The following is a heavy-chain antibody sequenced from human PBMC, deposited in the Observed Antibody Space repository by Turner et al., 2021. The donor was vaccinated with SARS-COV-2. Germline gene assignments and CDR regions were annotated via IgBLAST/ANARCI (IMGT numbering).Heavy chain of an antibody. CDR2: IYSGGST. CDR1: GITVSSNY. D-gene: IGHD3-9*01. CDR3: ARDLNYYGMDV. Sequence: EVQLVESGGGLVKPGGSLRLPCAGSGITVSSNYMSWVRQAPGKGLEWVSVIYSGGSTYYADSVKGRFTISRHNSKNTLYLQMNSLRAEDTAVYYCARDLNYYGMDVWGQGTTVTVSS. V-gene: IGHV3-53*04. J-gene: IGHJ6*02.